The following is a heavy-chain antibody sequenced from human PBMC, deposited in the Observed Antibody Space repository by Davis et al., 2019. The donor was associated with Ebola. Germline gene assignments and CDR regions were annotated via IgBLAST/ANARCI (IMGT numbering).Heavy chain of an antibody. CDR2: ISGSGGST. J-gene: IGHJ4*02. Sequence: GESLKISCAASGFTFSSYAMSWVRQAPGKGLEWVSAISGSGGSTYYADSVKGRFTISRDNSKNTLYLQMNSLRAEDTAVYYCAIGRGIFDYWGQGTLVTVSS. D-gene: IGHD3-16*01. CDR3: AIGRGIFDY. CDR1: GFTFSSYA. V-gene: IGHV3-23*01.